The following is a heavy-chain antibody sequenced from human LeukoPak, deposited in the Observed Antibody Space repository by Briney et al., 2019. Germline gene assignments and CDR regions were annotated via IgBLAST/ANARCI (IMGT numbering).Heavy chain of an antibody. CDR2: SYIRGST. D-gene: IGHD3-10*01. Sequence: SQTLSLICTVSGASISSGSYYWSWIRQPDGKGLEWIGRSYIRGSTDYNPSLKSRVTISVDTSTSQFSLKLNSVTAADTAVYYCARIGYGSGSPTNLWGQGTLVTVSS. V-gene: IGHV4-61*02. J-gene: IGHJ5*02. CDR1: GASISSGSYY. CDR3: ARIGYGSGSPTNL.